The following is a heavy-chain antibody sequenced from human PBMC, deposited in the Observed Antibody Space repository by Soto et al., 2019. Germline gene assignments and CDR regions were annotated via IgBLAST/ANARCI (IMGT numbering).Heavy chain of an antibody. D-gene: IGHD3-22*01. CDR1: GGFTRSNIYY. CDR2: VHYSGST. Sequence: SETLSLTYSVSGGFTRSNIYYWGWTRQPPGKGLEWIATVHYSGSTYYTPSLKNRVTISADTSNNQFSLRLNSVTAADTAVYYCARQHYYDSSGYYTWNWGQGTLVT. CDR3: ARQHYYDSSGYYTWN. J-gene: IGHJ4*02. V-gene: IGHV4-39*01.